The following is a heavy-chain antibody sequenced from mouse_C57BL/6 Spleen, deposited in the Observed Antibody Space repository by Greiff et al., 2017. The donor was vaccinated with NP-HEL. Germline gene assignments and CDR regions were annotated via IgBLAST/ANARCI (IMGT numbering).Heavy chain of an antibody. D-gene: IGHD1-1*01. Sequence: EVMLVESGGDLVKPGGSLKLSCAASGFTFSSYGMSWVRQTPDKRLEWVATISSGGSYTYYPDSVKGRFTISRDNAKNTLYLQMSSLKSEDTAMYYCARHFTTVVAGGAMDYWGQGTSVTVSS. CDR2: ISSGGSYT. CDR1: GFTFSSYG. CDR3: ARHFTTVVAGGAMDY. J-gene: IGHJ4*01. V-gene: IGHV5-6*01.